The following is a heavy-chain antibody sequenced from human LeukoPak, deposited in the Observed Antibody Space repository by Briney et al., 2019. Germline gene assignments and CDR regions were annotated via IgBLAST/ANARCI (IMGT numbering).Heavy chain of an antibody. J-gene: IGHJ4*02. V-gene: IGHV4-30-2*03. CDR3: ATGIDIVVVVAATRGVDY. D-gene: IGHD2-15*01. CDR1: GGSISSGGYY. CDR2: IYHSGST. Sequence: SETLSLTCTVSGGSISSGGYYWSWIRQPPGKGLEWIGYIYHSGSTYYNPSLKSRVTISVDTSKNQFSLKLSSVTAADTAVYYCATGIDIVVVVAATRGVDYWGQGTLVTVSS.